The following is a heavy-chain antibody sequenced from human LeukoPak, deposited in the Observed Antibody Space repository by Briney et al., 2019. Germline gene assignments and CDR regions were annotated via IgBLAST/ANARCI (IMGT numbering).Heavy chain of an antibody. CDR2: IYPGDSDT. D-gene: IGHD4/OR15-4a*01. Sequence: GESLKISCKASGYSFTNYWIGWVRQMPGKGLEWMGIIYPGDSDTRYSPSFQGQVTISADKSNSTAYLQWSSLKASDTAMYYCARARMVDDTRFMDYWGQGTLVTVSS. J-gene: IGHJ4*02. CDR3: ARARMVDDTRFMDY. CDR1: GYSFTNYW. V-gene: IGHV5-51*01.